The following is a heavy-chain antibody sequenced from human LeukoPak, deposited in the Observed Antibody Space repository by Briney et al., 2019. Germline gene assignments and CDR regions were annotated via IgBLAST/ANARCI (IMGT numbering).Heavy chain of an antibody. CDR3: ARRGYSYGYNWFDP. V-gene: IGHV3-11*04. CDR2: ISSSGSTM. D-gene: IGHD5-18*01. J-gene: IGHJ5*02. Sequence: PGGSLRLSCAASRFTFSDYYMSWMRQAPGKGLEWVSYISSSGSTMYYADSVKGRFTISRDNAKSSLYLQMNSLRAEDTAVYYCARRGYSYGYNWFDPWGQGTLVTVSS. CDR1: RFTFSDYY.